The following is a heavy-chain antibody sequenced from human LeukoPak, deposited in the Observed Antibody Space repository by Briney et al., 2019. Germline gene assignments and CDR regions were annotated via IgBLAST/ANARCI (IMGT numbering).Heavy chain of an antibody. CDR1: GFTFRSYC. Sequence: PGGSLRLSCAASGFTFRSYCMHWVRQAPGMGLVWVSRISGDGSITWYADSVKGRFTISRDIAKNTLYLQMNSLRAEDTAVYYCARDGYSSSLNYWGQGTLVTVSS. CDR3: ARDGYSSSLNY. J-gene: IGHJ4*02. CDR2: ISGDGSIT. D-gene: IGHD6-13*01. V-gene: IGHV3-74*01.